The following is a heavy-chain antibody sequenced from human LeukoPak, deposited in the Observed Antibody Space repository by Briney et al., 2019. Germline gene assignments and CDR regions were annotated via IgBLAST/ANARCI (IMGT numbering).Heavy chain of an antibody. CDR1: GGSFSGYY. V-gene: IGHV4-34*01. CDR2: INHSGST. CDR3: ARGYCSGSICYADYYYYYMDV. J-gene: IGHJ6*03. Sequence: SETLSLTCAVYGGSFSGYYWSWIRQPPGKGLEWIGEINHSGSTNYNPSLKSRVTISVDTSKNQFSLKLSSVSAADTAVYYCARGYCSGSICYADYYYYYMDVWGKGTTVTVSS. D-gene: IGHD2-2*01.